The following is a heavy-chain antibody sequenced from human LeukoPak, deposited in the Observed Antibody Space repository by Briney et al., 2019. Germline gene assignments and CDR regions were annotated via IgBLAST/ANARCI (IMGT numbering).Heavy chain of an antibody. CDR2: IKQDGSEK. CDR3: AREDAAWFGESQYYFDY. CDR1: GFTISSYW. Sequence: GGSQRLSCAASGFTISSYWMSWVRQAPGKGLEWVANIKQDGSEKYYVDSVKGRFTISRDNAKNSLYLQMNSLRAEDTAVYYCAREDAAWFGESQYYFDYWGQGTLVTVSS. J-gene: IGHJ4*02. V-gene: IGHV3-7*01. D-gene: IGHD3-10*01.